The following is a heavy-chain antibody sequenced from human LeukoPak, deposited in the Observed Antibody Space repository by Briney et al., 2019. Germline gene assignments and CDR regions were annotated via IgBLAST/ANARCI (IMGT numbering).Heavy chain of an antibody. V-gene: IGHV3-21*01. CDR1: GFPFSNYW. D-gene: IGHD2-15*01. CDR2: ISSSSSYI. CDR3: ARDVGYCSGGSCPKNYYYGMDV. Sequence: GGSLRLSCVASGFPFSNYWMHWVRQAPGKGLEWVSSISSSSSYIYYADSVKGRFTISRDNAKNSLYLQMNSLRAEDTAVYYCARDVGYCSGGSCPKNYYYGMDVWGQGTTVTVSS. J-gene: IGHJ6*02.